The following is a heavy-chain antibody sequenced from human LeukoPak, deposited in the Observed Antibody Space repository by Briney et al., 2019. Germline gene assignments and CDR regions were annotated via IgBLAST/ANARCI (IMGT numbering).Heavy chain of an antibody. D-gene: IGHD1-26*01. CDR3: ARMPSGSYGRFDY. CDR1: GGSISSGGYY. J-gene: IGHJ4*02. V-gene: IGHV4-30-2*01. Sequence: PSETLSLTCTVSGGSISSGGYYWSWIRQPPGKGLEWIGYIYHSGSTYYNPSLKSRVTISVDTSKNQFSLKLSSVTAADTAVYYCARMPSGSYGRFDYWGQGTLVTVSS. CDR2: IYHSGST.